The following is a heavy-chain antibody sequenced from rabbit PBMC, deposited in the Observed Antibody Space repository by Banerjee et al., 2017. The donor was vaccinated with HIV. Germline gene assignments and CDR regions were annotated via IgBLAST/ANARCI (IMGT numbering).Heavy chain of an antibody. J-gene: IGHJ4*01. CDR1: GFSFNNKYV. CDR3: ARNDYGDYAYYFDL. CDR2: IYTSSGST. V-gene: IGHV1S43*01. Sequence: QEQLEESGGDLVKPEGSLTLTCTASGFSFNNKYVMCWVRQAPGKGLEWIACIYTSSGSTWYASWANGRFTISSDNAQNTVDLQMSSLTAADTATYFCARNDYGDYAYYFDLWGPGTLVTVS. D-gene: IGHD2-1*01.